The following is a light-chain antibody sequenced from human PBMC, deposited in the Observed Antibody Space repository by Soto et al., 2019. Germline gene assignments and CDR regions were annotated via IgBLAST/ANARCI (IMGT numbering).Light chain of an antibody. CDR2: DVI. CDR3: SSYTTTSTVL. V-gene: IGLV2-14*03. Sequence: QSALTQSASVSGSPGQSITISCTGTSSDVGAYNHVSWYQQHPGRAPKLMIYDVINRPSGVSNRFSGSKSGNTASLTISGLQAEDEADYYCSSYTTTSTVLFGGGTKLTVL. J-gene: IGLJ3*02. CDR1: SSDVGAYNH.